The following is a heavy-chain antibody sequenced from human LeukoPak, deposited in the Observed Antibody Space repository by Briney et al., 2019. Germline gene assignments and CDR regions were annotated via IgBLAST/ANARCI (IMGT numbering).Heavy chain of an antibody. Sequence: GESLKISCKGSGDSFTSFWIGWVRQMPGKGLEWMGIIYPGDSDARYSPSFQGQVTISADKSISTAYLQWSSLKASDTAIYYCTRHSPSSYYYYYMDVWGKGTRSPSP. V-gene: IGHV5-51*01. CDR2: IYPGDSDA. J-gene: IGHJ6*03. CDR1: GDSFTSFW. CDR3: TRHSPSSYYYYYMDV.